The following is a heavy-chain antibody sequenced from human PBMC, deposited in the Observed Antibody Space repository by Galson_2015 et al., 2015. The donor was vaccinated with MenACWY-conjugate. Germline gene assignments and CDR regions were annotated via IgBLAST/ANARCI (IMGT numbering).Heavy chain of an antibody. Sequence: SLRLSCAASGFTFSSYGMHWVRQAPGKGLEWVAVISYDGSNKYYADSVEGRFTISRDNSKNTLYLQMNSLRAEDTAVYYCAKSIAAAGTPGYYYYMDVWGKGTTVTVSS. V-gene: IGHV3-30*18. CDR1: GFTFSSYG. J-gene: IGHJ6*03. D-gene: IGHD6-13*01. CDR2: ISYDGSNK. CDR3: AKSIAAAGTPGYYYYMDV.